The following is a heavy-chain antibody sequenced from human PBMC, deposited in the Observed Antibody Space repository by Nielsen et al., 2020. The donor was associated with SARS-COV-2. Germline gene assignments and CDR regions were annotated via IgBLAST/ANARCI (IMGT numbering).Heavy chain of an antibody. D-gene: IGHD3-9*01. CDR2: IYYSEST. CDR3: ARGATYYDILTGYYGGGWFDP. V-gene: IGHV4-59*12. CDR1: GGSISSYY. J-gene: IGHJ5*02. Sequence: SETLSLTCTVSGGSISSYYWSWIRQPPGKGLEWIGYIYYSESTNYNPSLKSRVTISVDTSKNQFSLKLSSVTAADTAVYYCARGATYYDILTGYYGGGWFDPWGQGTLVTVSS.